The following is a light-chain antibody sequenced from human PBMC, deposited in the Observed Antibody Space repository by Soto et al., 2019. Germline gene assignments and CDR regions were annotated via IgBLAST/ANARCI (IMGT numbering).Light chain of an antibody. CDR2: DVA. CDR1: STDVGRYNY. CDR3: SSYTTSSTYV. Sequence: QSVLTQPASVSGFPGQPITISCTGTSTDVGRYNYVSWYQQHPGKAPKLMIYDVANRPSGVSNRFSGSKSGIAASLTISGLQAEDEADYYCSSYTTSSTYVFGNGTKVTV. V-gene: IGLV2-14*01. J-gene: IGLJ1*01.